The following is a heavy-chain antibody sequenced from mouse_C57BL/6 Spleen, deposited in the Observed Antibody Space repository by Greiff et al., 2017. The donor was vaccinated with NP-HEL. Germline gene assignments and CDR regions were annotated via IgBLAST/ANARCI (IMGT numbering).Heavy chain of an antibody. CDR3: ARRGDYDGSWFAY. CDR2: FHPYNDDT. Sequence: QVQLKESGAELVKPGASVKMSCKASGYTFTTYPIEWMKQNHGKSLEWIGNFHPYNDDTKYNEKFKGKATLTVEKSSSTVYLELSRLTSDDSAVYYCARRGDYDGSWFAYWGQGTLVTVSA. D-gene: IGHD2-4*01. CDR1: GYTFTTYP. V-gene: IGHV1-47*01. J-gene: IGHJ3*01.